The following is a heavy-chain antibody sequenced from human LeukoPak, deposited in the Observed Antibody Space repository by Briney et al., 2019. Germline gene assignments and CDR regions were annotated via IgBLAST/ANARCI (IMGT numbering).Heavy chain of an antibody. CDR1: GGSISSGSYY. V-gene: IGHV4-61*02. D-gene: IGHD5-18*01. J-gene: IGHJ4*02. CDR2: IYTSGST. Sequence: PSETLSLTCTVSGGSISSGSYYWSWIRQPAGKGLEWIGRIYTSGSTNYNPSLKSRVTISVDTSKNQFSLKLSSVTAADTAVYYCARAPIQLWTDPFDYWGQGTLVTVSS. CDR3: ARAPIQLWTDPFDY.